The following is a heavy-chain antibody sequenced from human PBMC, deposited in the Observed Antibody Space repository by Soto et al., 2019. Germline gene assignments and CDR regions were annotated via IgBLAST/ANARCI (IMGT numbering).Heavy chain of an antibody. Sequence: GESLKISCAASGFTFSSYWMSWVRQAPGKGLEWVANIKQDGSEKYYVDSVKGRFTISRDNAKNSLYLQMNSLRAEDTAVYYCARDLVRELGYCSGGSCYNDYWGQGTLVTVSS. J-gene: IGHJ4*02. D-gene: IGHD2-15*01. CDR3: ARDLVRELGYCSGGSCYNDY. CDR2: IKQDGSEK. CDR1: GFTFSSYW. V-gene: IGHV3-7*01.